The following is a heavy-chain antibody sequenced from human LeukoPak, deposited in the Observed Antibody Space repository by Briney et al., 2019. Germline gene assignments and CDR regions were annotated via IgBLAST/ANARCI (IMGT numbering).Heavy chain of an antibody. Sequence: GGSLRLSCAASGFTFSSYGMHWVRQAPGKGLEWVAFIRYDGRNKYYADSVKGRFTISRDNSKNTLYLQMNSLRAEDTAVYYCARALARSRFDPWGQGTLVTVFS. CDR3: ARALARSRFDP. D-gene: IGHD1-1*01. CDR2: IRYDGRNK. V-gene: IGHV3-30*02. CDR1: GFTFSSYG. J-gene: IGHJ5*02.